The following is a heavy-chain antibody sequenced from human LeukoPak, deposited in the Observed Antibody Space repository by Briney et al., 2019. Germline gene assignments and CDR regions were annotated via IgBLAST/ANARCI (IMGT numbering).Heavy chain of an antibody. D-gene: IGHD2/OR15-2a*01. CDR2: MNPNSGNT. J-gene: IGHJ6*03. CDR1: GYTFTSYD. CDR3: ARALSPHDYYYYMDV. Sequence: ASVKVSCKASGYTFTSYDINWVRQAPGQGLEWMGWMNPNSGNTDYAQKFQGRVTITRNTSISTAYMELSSLRSEDTAVYYCARALSPHDYYYYMDVWGKGTTVTVSS. V-gene: IGHV1-8*03.